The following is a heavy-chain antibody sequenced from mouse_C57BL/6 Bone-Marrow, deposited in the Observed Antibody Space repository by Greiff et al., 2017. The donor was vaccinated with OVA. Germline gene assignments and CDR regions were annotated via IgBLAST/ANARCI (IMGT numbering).Heavy chain of an antibody. D-gene: IGHD4-1*01. CDR3: ARTGAARGNWYFDV. CDR2: IYPRSGNT. J-gene: IGHJ1*03. V-gene: IGHV1-81*01. Sequence: QVQLQQSGAELARPGASVKLSCKASGYTFTSYGISWVKQRTGQGLEWIGEIYPRSGNTYYNEKFKGKATLTADKSSSTAYMELRSLTSEDSAVYFCARTGAARGNWYFDVWGTGTTVTVSS. CDR1: GYTFTSYG.